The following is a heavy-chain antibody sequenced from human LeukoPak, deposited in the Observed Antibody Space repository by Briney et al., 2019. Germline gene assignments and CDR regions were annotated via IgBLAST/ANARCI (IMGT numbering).Heavy chain of an antibody. D-gene: IGHD6-13*01. CDR3: ARDRVAAAGISTTGDY. Sequence: SXAMXWVRQAPGKGLEWGAVISYDGSNKYYADSVNGRFTISRDNSKNTLYLQMNSLRAEDTAVYYCARDRVAAAGISTTGDYWGQGTLVTVSS. CDR2: ISYDGSNK. V-gene: IGHV3-30-3*01. J-gene: IGHJ4*02. CDR1: SXA.